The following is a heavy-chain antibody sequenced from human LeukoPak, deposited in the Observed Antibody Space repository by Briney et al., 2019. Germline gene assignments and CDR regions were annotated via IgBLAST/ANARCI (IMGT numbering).Heavy chain of an antibody. V-gene: IGHV3-15*01. Sequence: PGGSLRLSCAASGFTVSSNYMSWVRQAPGKGLEWVGRIKSKTDGGTTDYAAPVKGRFTISRDDSKNTLYLQMNSLKTEDTAVYYCTTDLTVTTGDYWGQGTLVTVSS. CDR3: TTDLTVTTGDY. CDR2: IKSKTDGGTT. J-gene: IGHJ4*02. CDR1: GFTVSSNY. D-gene: IGHD4-11*01.